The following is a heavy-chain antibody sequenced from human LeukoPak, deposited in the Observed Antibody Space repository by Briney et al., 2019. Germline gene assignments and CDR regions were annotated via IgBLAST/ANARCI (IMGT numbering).Heavy chain of an antibody. V-gene: IGHV3-23*01. J-gene: IGHJ4*02. CDR1: GFTFSSYG. CDR2: ISGIGHST. D-gene: IGHD6-13*01. Sequence: GGSLRLSRAASGFTFSSYGMSWVRQAPGKGLEWVSGISGIGHSTYYADSVKGRFSISRDNSKNTLYVQMNSLRAEDTAVYYCAKIGIAAVDPYYFDYWGQGTLVTVSS. CDR3: AKIGIAAVDPYYFDY.